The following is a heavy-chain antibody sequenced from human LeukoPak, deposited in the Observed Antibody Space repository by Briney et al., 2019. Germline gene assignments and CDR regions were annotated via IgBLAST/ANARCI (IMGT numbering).Heavy chain of an antibody. CDR1: GYTFTSYY. CDR2: INPSGGST. J-gene: IGHJ6*02. CDR3: AGGTLGRYYYDSSGYAPHGMDV. D-gene: IGHD3-22*01. Sequence: ASVKVSCKASGYTFTSYYMHWVRQAPGQGLEWMGIINPSGGSTSYAQKFQGRVTITADESTSTAYMELSSLRSEDTAVYYCAGGTLGRYYYDSSGYAPHGMDVWGQGTTVTVSS. V-gene: IGHV1-46*01.